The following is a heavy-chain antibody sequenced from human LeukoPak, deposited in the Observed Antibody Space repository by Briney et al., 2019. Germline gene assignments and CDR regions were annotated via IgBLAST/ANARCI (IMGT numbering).Heavy chain of an antibody. CDR1: GDSISSGDYY. J-gene: IGHJ4*02. CDR3: ARASYSGYDAPDY. V-gene: IGHV4-30-4*08. CDR2: IYDSGTT. Sequence: SQTLSLTCTVSGDSISSGDYYWSWIRQPPGKGLGWIGYIYDSGTTYYNPSLKSRLTISVDTSKNQFSLKVSSVTAADTAVYYCARASYSGYDAPDYWGQGTLVTVSS. D-gene: IGHD5-12*01.